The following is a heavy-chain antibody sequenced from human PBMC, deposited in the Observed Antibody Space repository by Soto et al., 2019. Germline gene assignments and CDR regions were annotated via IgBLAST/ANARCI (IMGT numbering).Heavy chain of an antibody. D-gene: IGHD6-19*01. J-gene: IGHJ5*02. CDR3: TRERVSGSFSWFDP. Sequence: QVQFEQSGAEVKKPGASVRVSCKASGYTFTSYPMHWVRQAPGQRLEWMGWINAGNGNTKYSEKFQGRVTITRDTVASTAYMELSGLRSEDTAVYYCTRERVSGSFSWFDPWGQGTLVTVSS. CDR1: GYTFTSYP. CDR2: INAGNGNT. V-gene: IGHV1-3*01.